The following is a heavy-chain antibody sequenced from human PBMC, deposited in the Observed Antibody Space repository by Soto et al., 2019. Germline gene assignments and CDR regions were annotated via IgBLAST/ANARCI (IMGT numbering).Heavy chain of an antibody. CDR3: AKESVRTGIVAAIVLGWYDY. CDR2: ISWDGGST. Sequence: EVQLVESGGVVVQPGGSLRLSCAASGFTFDDYTMHWVRQAPGKGLEWVSLISWDGGSTYYADSVKGRFTISRDNSKNSLYLQMNSLRTEDTALYYCAKESVRTGIVAAIVLGWYDYWGQGTLVTVSS. J-gene: IGHJ4*02. D-gene: IGHD5-12*01. CDR1: GFTFDDYT. V-gene: IGHV3-43*01.